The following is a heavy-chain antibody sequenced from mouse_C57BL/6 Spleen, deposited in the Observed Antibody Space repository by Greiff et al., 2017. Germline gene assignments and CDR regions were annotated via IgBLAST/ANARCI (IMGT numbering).Heavy chain of an antibody. CDR1: GYSITSGYY. D-gene: IGHD4-1*01. CDR3: ARDEGNWYFDY. CDR2: ISYDGSN. V-gene: IGHV3-6*01. J-gene: IGHJ2*01. Sequence: EVQLQQSGPGLVKPSQSLSLTCSVTGYSITSGYYWNWIRQFPGNKLEWMGYISYDGSNNYNPSLKNRISITRDTSKNQFFLKLNSVTTEDTATYYCARDEGNWYFDYWGQGTTLTVSS.